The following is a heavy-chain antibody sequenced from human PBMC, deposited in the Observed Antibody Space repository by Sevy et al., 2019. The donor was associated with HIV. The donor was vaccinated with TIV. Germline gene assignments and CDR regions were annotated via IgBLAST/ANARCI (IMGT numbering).Heavy chain of an antibody. Sequence: GGSLRLSFAVSGFSFDSYGMTWVRQAPGKGLEWVSGISGSGTRTYYADSVKGRFSISRDNSKNRLYLQMNSHRSEDTAIYYCAKGGGGHYDPDEIGYYFYYYNMDVWGKGTTVTVSS. D-gene: IGHD3-22*01. CDR3: AKGGGGHYDPDEIGYYFYYYNMDV. CDR1: GFSFDSYG. CDR2: ISGSGTRT. J-gene: IGHJ6*03. V-gene: IGHV3-23*01.